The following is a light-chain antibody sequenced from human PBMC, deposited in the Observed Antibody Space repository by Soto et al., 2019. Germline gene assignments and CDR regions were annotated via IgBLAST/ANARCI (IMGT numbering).Light chain of an antibody. V-gene: IGKV1-9*01. CDR1: QGISSY. CDR3: QQLNSYPHT. CDR2: AAS. J-gene: IGKJ2*01. Sequence: DIPLTQSPSFLSASVGDRVTITCRASQGISSYLAWYQQKPGKAPNLLIYAASTLQSGVPSRFSGSGSVTEFTLTISSLQPEDFATYYCQQLNSYPHTFGQGTKLEIK.